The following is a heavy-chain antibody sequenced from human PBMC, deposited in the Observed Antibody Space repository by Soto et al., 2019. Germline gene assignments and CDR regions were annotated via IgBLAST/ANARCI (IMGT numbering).Heavy chain of an antibody. CDR2: IYYSGST. CDR3: ASSLTFWSGYIG. Sequence: SETLSLTCTVSGGYISSYYWSWIRQPPGKGLEWIGYIYYSGSTNYNPTLKSRVTISVDTSKNQFSLKLSSVTAADTAVYYCASSLTFWSGYIGWGQGTLVTVSS. V-gene: IGHV4-59*08. D-gene: IGHD3-3*01. CDR1: GGYISSYY. J-gene: IGHJ4*02.